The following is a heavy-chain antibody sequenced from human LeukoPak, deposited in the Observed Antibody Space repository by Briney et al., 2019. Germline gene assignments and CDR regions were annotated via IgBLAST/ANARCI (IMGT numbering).Heavy chain of an antibody. D-gene: IGHD3-10*01. CDR3: ARGLTVVRGVIMVY. V-gene: IGHV1-8*01. CDR1: GYTFTSYD. J-gene: IGHJ4*02. Sequence: ASVKVSCKASGYTFTSYDINWVRQATGQGLEWMGWMNPNSGNTGYAQKFQGRVTMTRNTSISTAYMELSSLRSEDTAVYYCARGLTVVRGVIMVYWGQGTLVTVSS. CDR2: MNPNSGNT.